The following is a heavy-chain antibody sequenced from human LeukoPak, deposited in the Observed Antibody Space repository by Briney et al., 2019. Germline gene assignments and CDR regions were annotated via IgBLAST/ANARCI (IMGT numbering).Heavy chain of an antibody. CDR2: IYPGDSDV. CDR1: EYSFASYW. J-gene: IGHJ4*02. Sequence: GESPKISWQASEYSFASYWIAWVRQMPGKGLEWMGNIYPGDSDVRYSPSFQGQVTISADKSITTAYLQWSSLRAEDTAVYYCARGGYSYGPVGYWGQGTLVTVSS. CDR3: ARGGYSYGPVGY. V-gene: IGHV5-51*01. D-gene: IGHD5-18*01.